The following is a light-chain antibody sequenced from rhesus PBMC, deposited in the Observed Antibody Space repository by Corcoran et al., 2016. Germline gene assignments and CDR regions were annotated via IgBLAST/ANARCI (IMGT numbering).Light chain of an antibody. V-gene: IGKV3-24*03. CDR3: QQDNNWPLT. CDR2: GAS. Sequence: EIVMTQSPATLSLSPGERATLSCRASQSVSSSLGWYQQKPGPAPKLPIYGASNRATGIPERVSGRGSGTEFTLTSSSLEPEDVGVYYCQQDNNWPLTFGGGTKVELK. J-gene: IGKJ4*01. CDR1: QSVSSS.